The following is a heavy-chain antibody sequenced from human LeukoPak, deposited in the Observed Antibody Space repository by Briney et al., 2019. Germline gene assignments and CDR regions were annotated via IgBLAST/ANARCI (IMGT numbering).Heavy chain of an antibody. CDR1: GGSFSGYY. Sequence: SETLSLTCAVYGGSFSGYYWRWIRQPLWKGREWIGEINHSGSTNYNPSLKSRVTISVDTSKNQFSLKLSSVTAADTAVYYCARDAAEGPEYDISDAFDIWGQGTMVTVSS. D-gene: IGHD1-1*01. CDR3: ARDAAEGPEYDISDAFDI. V-gene: IGHV4-34*01. J-gene: IGHJ3*02. CDR2: INHSGST.